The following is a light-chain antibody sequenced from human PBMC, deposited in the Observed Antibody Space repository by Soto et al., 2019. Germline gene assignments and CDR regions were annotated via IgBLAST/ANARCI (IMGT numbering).Light chain of an antibody. CDR2: GAS. CDR3: QQYGDLPWT. Sequence: EIVMTQSPATLSVSPGERATLSCRASPSVTNFLAWYQQKPGQAPRLLISGASGRATGVPDRFSGSGSGTEFTLTIDRLESEDFAVYFCQQYGDLPWTFGQGTKVDIK. J-gene: IGKJ1*01. V-gene: IGKV3-20*01. CDR1: PSVTNF.